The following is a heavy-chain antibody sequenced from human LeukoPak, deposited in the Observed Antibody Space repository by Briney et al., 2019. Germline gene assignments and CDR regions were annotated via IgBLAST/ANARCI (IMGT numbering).Heavy chain of an antibody. D-gene: IGHD3-22*01. CDR3: ARGPDYYDSIGSIDY. J-gene: IGHJ4*02. CDR1: GGSISSYY. Sequence: SETLSLTCTVSGGSISSYYWSWIRQPPGKGLEWIGYIYYSGSTNYNPSLKSRVTISVDTSKNQFFLKLSSVTAADTAVYYCARGPDYYDSIGSIDYWGQGTPVTVSS. V-gene: IGHV4-59*01. CDR2: IYYSGST.